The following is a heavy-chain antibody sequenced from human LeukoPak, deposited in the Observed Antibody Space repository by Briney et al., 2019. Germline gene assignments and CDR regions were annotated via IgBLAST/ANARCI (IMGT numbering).Heavy chain of an antibody. CDR3: AKEYYYDSSGYCRHPLDY. CDR2: IRYDGSNK. D-gene: IGHD3-22*01. Sequence: GGSLRLSCAASGFTFSSYGMHWVRQAPGKGLEWVAFIRYDGSNKYYADSVKGRFTISRDNSKNTLYLQMNSLRAEDTAVYYCAKEYYYDSSGYCRHPLDYWGQGTLVTVSS. CDR1: GFTFSSYG. J-gene: IGHJ4*02. V-gene: IGHV3-30*02.